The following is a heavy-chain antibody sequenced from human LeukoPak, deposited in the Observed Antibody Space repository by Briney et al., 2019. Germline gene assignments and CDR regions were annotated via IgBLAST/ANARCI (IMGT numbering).Heavy chain of an antibody. Sequence: PSETLSLTCTVSGGSISSSSYYWGWIRQPPGKGLEWIGSTYYSGSTYYNPSLKSRVIISVDTSKNQFSLKLSSVTAADTAVYYCARDRYCSSTSCYPFDYWGQGTLVTVSS. V-gene: IGHV4-39*01. CDR3: ARDRYCSSTSCYPFDY. CDR1: GGSISSSSYY. D-gene: IGHD2-2*01. CDR2: TYYSGST. J-gene: IGHJ4*02.